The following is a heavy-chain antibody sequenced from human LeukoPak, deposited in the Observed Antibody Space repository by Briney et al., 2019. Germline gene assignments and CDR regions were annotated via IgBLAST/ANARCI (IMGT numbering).Heavy chain of an antibody. CDR1: GFTFSSYA. D-gene: IGHD3-22*01. V-gene: IGHV3-23*01. J-gene: IGHJ4*02. Sequence: GGSLRLSCAASGFTFSSYAMSWARQAPGKGLEWVSAISGSGGSTYYADSVKGRFTISRDNSKNTLYLQMNSLRAEDTAVYYCAKASRGYYDSSGHYYGTVDYWGQGTLVTVSS. CDR2: ISGSGGST. CDR3: AKASRGYYDSSGHYYGTVDY.